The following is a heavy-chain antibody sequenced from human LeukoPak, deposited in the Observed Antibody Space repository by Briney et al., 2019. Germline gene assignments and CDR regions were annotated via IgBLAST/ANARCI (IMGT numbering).Heavy chain of an antibody. CDR3: AKEGYYDILTGYFSHDAFDI. Sequence: GGSLRLSCAASGFTFSSYAMSWVRQAPGKGLEWVSAISGSGGSTYYADSVKGRFTIYRDNSKNTLYLQMNSLRAEDTAVYYCAKEGYYDILTGYFSHDAFDIWGQGTMVTVSS. D-gene: IGHD3-9*01. CDR2: ISGSGGST. CDR1: GFTFSSYA. J-gene: IGHJ3*02. V-gene: IGHV3-23*01.